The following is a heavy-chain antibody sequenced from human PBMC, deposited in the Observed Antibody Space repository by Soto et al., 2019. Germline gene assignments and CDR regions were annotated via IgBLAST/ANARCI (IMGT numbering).Heavy chain of an antibody. Sequence: GGSLRLSCAASGFTFSSYAMHWVRQAPGKGLEYVSAISSNGGSTYYANSVKGRFTISRDNSKNTLYLQMGSLRAEDMAVYYCARGPLQSLSYCTNGVCPNYFDYWGQGTLVTVSS. CDR2: ISSNGGST. D-gene: IGHD2-8*01. J-gene: IGHJ4*02. CDR3: ARGPLQSLSYCTNGVCPNYFDY. CDR1: GFTFSSYA. V-gene: IGHV3-64*01.